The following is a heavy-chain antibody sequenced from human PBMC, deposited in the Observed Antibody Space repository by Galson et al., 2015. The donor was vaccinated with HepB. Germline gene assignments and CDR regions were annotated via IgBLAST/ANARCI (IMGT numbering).Heavy chain of an antibody. CDR1: GFPFSSYA. Sequence: LRLSCAASGFPFSSYAMHWVRQAPGKGLEWVAVISYDGSNKYYADSVKGRFTISRDNSKNTLYLQMNSLRAEDTAVYYCAALAYYYDSSGYSLGMDVWGQGTTVTVSS. V-gene: IGHV3-30-3*01. D-gene: IGHD3-22*01. J-gene: IGHJ6*02. CDR3: AALAYYYDSSGYSLGMDV. CDR2: ISYDGSNK.